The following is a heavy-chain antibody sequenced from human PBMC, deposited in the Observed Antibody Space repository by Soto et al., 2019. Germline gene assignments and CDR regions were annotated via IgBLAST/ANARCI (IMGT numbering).Heavy chain of an antibody. CDR1: GGSISGSSYY. CDR3: ASFSGANYGDYGGGITY. D-gene: IGHD4-17*01. Sequence: PSETLSLTCTVSGGSISGSSYYWGWIRQPPGKGLECIGSVHYSGSTDYNPSLKSRVTISVDTSKNQFSLKLTSVTAADTAVYFCASFSGANYGDYGGGITYWGQGTLVTVSS. J-gene: IGHJ4*02. CDR2: VHYSGST. V-gene: IGHV4-39*01.